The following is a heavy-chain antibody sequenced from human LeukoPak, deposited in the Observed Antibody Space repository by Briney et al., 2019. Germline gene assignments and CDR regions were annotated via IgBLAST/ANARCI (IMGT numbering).Heavy chain of an antibody. V-gene: IGHV1-18*01. CDR3: ASFKDYYYYMDV. J-gene: IGHJ6*03. CDR1: GYTFTSYG. Sequence: ASVKVSCKASGYTFTSYGISWMLQAPGQGLEWVGWISAYNGNTNYAQKLQGRVTMTTDTSTSTAYMELRSLRSDDTAVYYCASFKDYYYYMDVWGKGTTVTVSS. CDR2: ISAYNGNT.